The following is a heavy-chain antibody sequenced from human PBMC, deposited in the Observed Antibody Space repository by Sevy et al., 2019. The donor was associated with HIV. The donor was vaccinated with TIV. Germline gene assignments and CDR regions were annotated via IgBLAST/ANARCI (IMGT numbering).Heavy chain of an antibody. D-gene: IGHD3-22*01. V-gene: IGHV3-30*04. Sequence: GGSLRLSCAASGFTFSSYAMHWVRQAPGKGLEWVAVISYDGSNKYYADSVKGRFTISRDNSKNTLYLQMNSLRAEDTAVYYCARTPDSNGYYFFRYFDYWGQGTLVTVSS. J-gene: IGHJ4*02. CDR1: GFTFSSYA. CDR2: ISYDGSNK. CDR3: ARTPDSNGYYFFRYFDY.